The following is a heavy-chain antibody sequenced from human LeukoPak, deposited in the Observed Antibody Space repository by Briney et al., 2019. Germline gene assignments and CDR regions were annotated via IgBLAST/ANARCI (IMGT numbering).Heavy chain of an antibody. Sequence: ASVKVSCKASGYTFTGYYMHWVRQAPGQGLEWMGWINPNSGGTNYAQKFQGRVTMTRNTSISTAYMELSSLRSEDTAVYYCARVLGYCSGGSCYSSHWFDPWGQGTLVTVSS. CDR1: GYTFTGYY. CDR3: ARVLGYCSGGSCYSSHWFDP. J-gene: IGHJ5*02. CDR2: INPNSGGT. V-gene: IGHV1-2*02. D-gene: IGHD2-15*01.